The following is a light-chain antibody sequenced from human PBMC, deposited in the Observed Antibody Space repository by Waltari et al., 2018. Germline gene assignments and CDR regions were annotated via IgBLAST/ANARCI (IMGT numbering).Light chain of an antibody. CDR2: DVS. V-gene: IGLV2-14*03. Sequence: QSALTQPASVSGSPGQSITIPCTGTSSSIGGYNYVSWYRQHPGTAPNLIIYDVSDRPSGISSRFSGSKSGNTASLTISGLQVEDEADYYCGSYTTTTTLFGGGTKLTVL. J-gene: IGLJ2*01. CDR1: SSSIGGYNY. CDR3: GSYTTTTTL.